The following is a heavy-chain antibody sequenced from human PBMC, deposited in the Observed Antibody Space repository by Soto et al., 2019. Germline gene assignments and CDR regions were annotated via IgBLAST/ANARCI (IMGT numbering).Heavy chain of an antibody. Sequence: SETLSLSCAVYGGSFSGYYWSWIRQPPGKGLEWIGEINHSGSTNYNPSLKSRVTISVDTSKNQFSLKLSSVTAADTAVYYCARLRAHYDILTGYYRHYYYYMDVWGKGTTVTVSS. J-gene: IGHJ6*03. V-gene: IGHV4-34*01. CDR2: INHSGST. CDR1: GGSFSGYY. CDR3: ARLRAHYDILTGYYRHYYYYMDV. D-gene: IGHD3-9*01.